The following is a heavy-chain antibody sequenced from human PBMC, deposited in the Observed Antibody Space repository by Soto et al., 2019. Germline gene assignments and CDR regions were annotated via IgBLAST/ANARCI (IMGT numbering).Heavy chain of an antibody. D-gene: IGHD3-10*01. J-gene: IGHJ5*02. V-gene: IGHV1-3*01. CDR1: GYTFTSYA. CDR3: ASGRLWFGEFPSVRNWFDP. Sequence: QVQLVQSGAEVKKPGASVKVSCKASGYTFTSYAMHWVRQAPGQRLEWMGWINAGNGNTKYSQKFQGRVTITRDTSASTAYMELSSLRSEDTAVYYCASGRLWFGEFPSVRNWFDPWGQGTLVTVSS. CDR2: INAGNGNT.